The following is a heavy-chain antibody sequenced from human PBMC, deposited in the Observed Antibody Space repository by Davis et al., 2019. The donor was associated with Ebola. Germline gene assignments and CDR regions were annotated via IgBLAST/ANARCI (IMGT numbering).Heavy chain of an antibody. V-gene: IGHV1-46*01. CDR2: INPSGGTT. CDR3: ARAQQSLRYGLGSRDPRVGMAV. Sequence: ASVKVSCKASGYTFTSYYMNWVRQAPGQGLEWMGMINPSGGTTRYAQTFQGRITMTRDTSTSTVYMELSSLRSEDTAMYYCARAQQSLRYGLGSRDPRVGMAVWGQGTTVTVSS. CDR1: GYTFTSYY. J-gene: IGHJ6*02. D-gene: IGHD3-10*01.